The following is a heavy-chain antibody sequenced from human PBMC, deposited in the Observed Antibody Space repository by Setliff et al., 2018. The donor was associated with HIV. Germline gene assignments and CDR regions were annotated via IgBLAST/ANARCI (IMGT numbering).Heavy chain of an antibody. V-gene: IGHV1-3*01. Sequence: ASVKVSCKSSGYSFSTYAMHWVRQAPGQSLEWMGCINAGNGDTKHSQKFQDRVTITRDTSASTAYMELSGLRSEDTAVYYCARLGLEWLLLSTYYYYGMDVWGQGTTVTVSS. J-gene: IGHJ6*02. CDR1: GYSFSTYA. CDR2: INAGNGDT. CDR3: ARLGLEWLLLSTYYYYGMDV. D-gene: IGHD3-3*01.